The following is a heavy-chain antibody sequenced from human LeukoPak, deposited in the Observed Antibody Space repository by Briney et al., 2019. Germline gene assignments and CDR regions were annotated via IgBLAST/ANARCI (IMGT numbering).Heavy chain of an antibody. CDR1: GFIVSSNY. J-gene: IGHJ3*02. Sequence: GGSLRLSCAASGFIVSSNYMSWVRQAPGKGLEWVSRIKCDESETTYADSVKGRFTISRDNAKNTLYLQMNSLRGEDMAVYYCARGLGGSRSIDIWGQGTMVTVSS. V-gene: IGHV3-74*01. CDR3: ARGLGGSRSIDI. CDR2: IKCDESET. D-gene: IGHD3-10*01.